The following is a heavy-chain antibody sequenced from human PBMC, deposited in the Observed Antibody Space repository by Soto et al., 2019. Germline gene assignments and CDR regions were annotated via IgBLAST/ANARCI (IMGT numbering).Heavy chain of an antibody. D-gene: IGHD2-15*01. J-gene: IGHJ4*02. V-gene: IGHV3-7*03. CDR1: GFTCSSYW. CDR2: IKQDGSEK. Sequence: GGSLRLSCAASGFTCSSYWMGWVRQAPGKGLEWVANIKQDGSEKYYVDSVKGRFTISRDNAKNSLYLQMNSLRAEDTAVYYCARDGGGGTIFDYWGQGTLVTVSS. CDR3: ARDGGGGTIFDY.